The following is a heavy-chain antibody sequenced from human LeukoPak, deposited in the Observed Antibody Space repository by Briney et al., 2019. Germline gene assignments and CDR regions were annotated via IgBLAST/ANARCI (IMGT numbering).Heavy chain of an antibody. Sequence: PGGSLRLSCAASGFTFSSYSMNWVRQAPGKGLEWVSSISSSSSYIYYADSVKGRFTISGDNAKNSLYLQMNSLRAEDTAVYYCARDGQGAPGYWGQGTLVTVSS. CDR3: ARDGQGAPGY. CDR2: ISSSSSYI. J-gene: IGHJ4*02. D-gene: IGHD2-2*01. V-gene: IGHV3-21*01. CDR1: GFTFSSYS.